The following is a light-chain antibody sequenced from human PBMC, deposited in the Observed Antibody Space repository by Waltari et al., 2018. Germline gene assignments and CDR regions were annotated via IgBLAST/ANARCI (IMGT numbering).Light chain of an antibody. CDR1: SSDIGGSHY. V-gene: IGLV2-14*03. CDR3: ASYTSTNTVI. CDR2: DVA. Sequence: QSALTQPASVSASPGQSTTISCTGTSSDIGGSHYVSWYQQPPGKVPKLMIYDVARWPSVVSNRFSGSKSGNTASLTISGLQAEDEADYYCASYTSTNTVIFGGGTKVTVL. J-gene: IGLJ2*01.